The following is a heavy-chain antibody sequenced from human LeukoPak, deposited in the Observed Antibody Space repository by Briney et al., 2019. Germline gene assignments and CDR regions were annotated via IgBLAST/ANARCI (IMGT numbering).Heavy chain of an antibody. CDR1: GYTLTELS. V-gene: IGHV1-24*01. CDR2: FDPEDGGT. J-gene: IGHJ4*02. CDR3: ARGIAAAGTRIAG. Sequence: ASVKVSCKVSGYTLTELSMHWVRQAPGQGLEWMGGFDPEDGGTNYAQKFQGRVTMTRDTSIGTAYMGLSRLTSDDTAVYYCARGIAAAGTRIAGWGQGTLVTVSS. D-gene: IGHD6-13*01.